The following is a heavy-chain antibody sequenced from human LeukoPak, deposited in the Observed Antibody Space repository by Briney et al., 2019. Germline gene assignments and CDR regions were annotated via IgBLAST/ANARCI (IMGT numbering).Heavy chain of an antibody. D-gene: IGHD2/OR15-2a*01. CDR1: GFTFSTSW. CDR2: IWYDGSNK. J-gene: IGHJ4*02. V-gene: IGHV3-33*08. Sequence: GGSLRLSCAASGFTFSTSWMSWVRQVPGKGLEWVALIWYDGSNKYYTDSVKGRLTISRDNSKNTLYLQMNSLRAEDTAIYYCAREGPRGNSQFDYWGQGTLVTVSS. CDR3: AREGPRGNSQFDY.